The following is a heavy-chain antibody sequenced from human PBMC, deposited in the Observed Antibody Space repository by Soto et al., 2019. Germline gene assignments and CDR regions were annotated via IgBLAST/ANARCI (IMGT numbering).Heavy chain of an antibody. CDR2: ITWNSDTI. D-gene: IGHD4-17*01. J-gene: IGHJ6*02. CDR1: GFTFDDYA. Sequence: EVQLVESGGGLVQPGRSLRLSCAASGFTFDDYAFHWVRQAPGKGLEWVSGITWNSDTIGYADSVKGRFTISRDNAKNSLYLQMHSLRDEDTALYYCATTTATTNYYYGMAVWCQGTTVSVSS. CDR3: ATTTATTNYYYGMAV. V-gene: IGHV3-9*01.